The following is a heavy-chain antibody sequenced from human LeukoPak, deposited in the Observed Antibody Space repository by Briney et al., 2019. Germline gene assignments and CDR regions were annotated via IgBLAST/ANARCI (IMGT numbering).Heavy chain of an antibody. D-gene: IGHD3-3*01. J-gene: IGHJ6*02. CDR2: INPNSGGT. CDR3: ARGEAYYDFWSGRNYGMDV. Sequence: ASVKVSCKASGYTFTGYYMHWVRQAPGQGLEWMGWINPNSGGTYYAQKFQGRVTMTRDTSISTAYMELSRLRSDDTAVYYCARGEAYYDFWSGRNYGMDVWGQGTTVTVSS. CDR1: GYTFTGYY. V-gene: IGHV1-2*02.